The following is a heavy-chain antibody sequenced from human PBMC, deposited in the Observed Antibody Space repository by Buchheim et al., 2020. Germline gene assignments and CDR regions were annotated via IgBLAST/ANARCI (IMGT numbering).Heavy chain of an antibody. CDR3: AKDMEANGGLDY. CDR2: ISDDASNK. CDR1: GFTFSSYG. J-gene: IGHJ4*02. V-gene: IGHV3-30*18. D-gene: IGHD1-1*01. Sequence: QVQLVESGGGVVQPGRSLRLSCAASGFTFSSYGMHWVRQAPGKGLEWVAVISDDASNKYYADSWKGRFTISRSNSKNTQYLQRNTLRAEDTAVSYCAKDMEANGGLDYWGQGTL.